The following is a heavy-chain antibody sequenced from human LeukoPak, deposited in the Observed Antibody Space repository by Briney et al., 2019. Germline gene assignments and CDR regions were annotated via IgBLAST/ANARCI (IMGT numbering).Heavy chain of an antibody. V-gene: IGHV3-33*06. D-gene: IGHD5-18*01. CDR2: IWYDGSNK. J-gene: IGHJ4*02. CDR3: AKVSGYSYGTFDY. Sequence: QPGRSLRLSCAASGFTFSSYGMHWVRQAPGKGLEWVAVIWYDGSNKYYADSVKGRFTISRDNSKNTLYLRMNSLRAEDTAVYYCAKVSGYSYGTFDYWGQGTLVTVSS. CDR1: GFTFSSYG.